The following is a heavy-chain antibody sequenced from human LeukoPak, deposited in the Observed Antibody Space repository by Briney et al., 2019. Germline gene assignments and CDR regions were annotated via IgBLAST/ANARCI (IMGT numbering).Heavy chain of an antibody. CDR2: ISSSSSYI. Sequence: GRSLRPSCAASGFTLSSDSMNWVRQAPGEGLEWVSSISSSSSYIYYADSVKGRFTISRDNGKNSLYLPVNSLRAEDTAVYYCARGGIAACDYWGQGTLVTVSS. V-gene: IGHV3-21*01. CDR3: ARGGIAACDY. CDR1: GFTLSSDS. J-gene: IGHJ4*02. D-gene: IGHD6-13*01.